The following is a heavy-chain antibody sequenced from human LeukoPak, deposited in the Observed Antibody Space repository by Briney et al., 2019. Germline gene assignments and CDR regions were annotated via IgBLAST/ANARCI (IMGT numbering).Heavy chain of an antibody. CDR3: AKLGGHPLHNYYVGV. V-gene: IGHV3-23*01. CDR2: ILDSGYST. J-gene: IGHJ6*03. Sequence: GGSLRLSCAASGFTFYDYAMHWVRQAPGKGLEWGSGILDSGYSTYYAHSVKGRFNISRDNSNNTLYLQINSLRAEDTAVYYCAKLGGHPLHNYYVGVWGKGTTVAVSS. D-gene: IGHD3-16*01. CDR1: GFTFYDYA.